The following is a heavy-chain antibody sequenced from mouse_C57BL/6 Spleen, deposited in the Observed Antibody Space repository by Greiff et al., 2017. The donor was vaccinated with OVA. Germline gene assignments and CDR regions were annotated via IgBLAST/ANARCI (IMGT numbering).Heavy chain of an antibody. J-gene: IGHJ1*03. CDR1: GYTFTSYW. D-gene: IGHD3-3*01. CDR3: ARFRGSDYWYFDV. Sequence: VQLQQPGAELVRPGSSVKLSCKASGYTFTSYWMHWVKQRPIQGLEWIGNIDPSDSETHYNQKFKDKATLTVDKSSSTAYMQLSSLTSEDSAVYYCARFRGSDYWYFDVWGTGTTVTVSS. CDR2: IDPSDSET. V-gene: IGHV1-52*01.